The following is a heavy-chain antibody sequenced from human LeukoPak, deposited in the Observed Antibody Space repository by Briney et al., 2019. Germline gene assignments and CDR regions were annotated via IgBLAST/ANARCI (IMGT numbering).Heavy chain of an antibody. CDR3: AVGGSWSRFDY. Sequence: ASVKVSCKASGGTFSSYAISWVRQAPGQGLEWMGGIIPICGTANYAQKFQGRVTITADESTSTAYMELSSLRSEDTAVYYCAVGGSWSRFDYWGQGTLVTVSS. CDR1: GGTFSSYA. V-gene: IGHV1-69*13. J-gene: IGHJ4*02. CDR2: IIPICGTA. D-gene: IGHD3-10*01.